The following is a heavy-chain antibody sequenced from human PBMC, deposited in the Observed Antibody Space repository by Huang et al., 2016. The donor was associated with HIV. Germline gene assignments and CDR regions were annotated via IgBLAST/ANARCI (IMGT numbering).Heavy chain of an antibody. CDR3: ARDRITQCNGGRCYSDWSDP. CDR1: GDSISSGGYL. D-gene: IGHD2-15*01. CDR2: IYYTGTT. Sequence: QVQLQESGPGPVKPSQTLSLTCTVSGDSISSGGYLWSWIRQSPGKGLEWIGSIYYTGTTSDNPSLRSRVTMSVDTSKNQFSLRLTSVTAEDTAVYYCARDRITQCNGGRCYSDWSDPWGQGTLVIVSS. J-gene: IGHJ5*02. V-gene: IGHV4-30-4*08.